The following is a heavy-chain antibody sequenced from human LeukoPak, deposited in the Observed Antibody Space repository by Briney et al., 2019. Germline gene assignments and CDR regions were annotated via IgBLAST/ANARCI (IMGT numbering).Heavy chain of an antibody. CDR1: GFTFSSYG. J-gene: IGHJ3*02. Sequence: GGSLRLSCAASGFTFSSYGMHWVRQAPGKGLEWVEFIRFDGSNKYYADSVKGRFTISRDNSKNTLYLQMNSLRAEDTAVYYCAKDQEWELLRGGAFDIWGQGTMVTVSS. CDR2: IRFDGSNK. D-gene: IGHD1-26*01. CDR3: AKDQEWELLRGGAFDI. V-gene: IGHV3-30*02.